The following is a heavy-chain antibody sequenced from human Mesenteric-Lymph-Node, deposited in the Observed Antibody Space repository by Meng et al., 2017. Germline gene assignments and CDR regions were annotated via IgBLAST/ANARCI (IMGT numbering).Heavy chain of an antibody. V-gene: IGHV3-23*01. CDR1: GFTFSSYS. D-gene: IGHD3-3*01. J-gene: IGHJ5*02. CDR3: AKQAEYYDFWSGFVFDP. Sequence: GESLKISCAASGFTFSSYSMNWVRQAPGKGLEWVSAISGSGGSTYYADSVKGRFTISRDDSKNTLYLQMNSLRAEDTAVYYCAKQAEYYDFWSGFVFDPWGQGTLVTVSS. CDR2: ISGSGGST.